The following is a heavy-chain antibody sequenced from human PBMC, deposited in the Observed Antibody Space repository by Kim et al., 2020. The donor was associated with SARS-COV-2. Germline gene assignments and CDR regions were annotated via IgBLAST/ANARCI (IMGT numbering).Heavy chain of an antibody. V-gene: IGHV3-7*01. J-gene: IGHJ4*02. Sequence: GWSLRLSCAVSGFTFSTNWMSWVRQAPGKGLEWVAKIKEDGSERYYVSSVVGRFTISRDNAKNSLYLQMNSLTAEDTGVYFCARDRKYSLDYWGQGTLVTVSS. CDR2: IKEDGSER. D-gene: IGHD2-15*01. CDR3: ARDRKYSLDY. CDR1: GFTFSTNW.